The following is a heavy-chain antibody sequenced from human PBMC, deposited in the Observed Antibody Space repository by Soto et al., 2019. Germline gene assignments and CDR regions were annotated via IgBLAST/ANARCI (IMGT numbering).Heavy chain of an antibody. CDR3: ARGQLELVN. Sequence: SQTLPLTCSLSGGSISSSNWWSWDRQPPGKGLEWIWEIYHSGSTNYNPSLKSRVTISVDKSKNQYSLKLSSVTAADTAVYDCARGQLELVNWGQGTLVTVSS. J-gene: IGHJ4*02. D-gene: IGHD1-7*01. CDR2: IYHSGST. V-gene: IGHV4-4*02. CDR1: GGSISSSNW.